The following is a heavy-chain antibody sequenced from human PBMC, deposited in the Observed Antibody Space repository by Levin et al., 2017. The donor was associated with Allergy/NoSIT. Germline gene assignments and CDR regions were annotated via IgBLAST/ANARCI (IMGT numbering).Heavy chain of an antibody. Sequence: PSETLSLTCAVYGGSFSGYYWSWIRQPPGKGLEWIGEINHSGSTNYNPSLKSRVTISVDTSKNQFSLKLSSVTAADTAVYYCARVKYSSSWQHYWYFDLWGRGTLVTVSS. CDR2: INHSGST. J-gene: IGHJ2*01. CDR1: GGSFSGYY. V-gene: IGHV4-34*01. D-gene: IGHD6-13*01. CDR3: ARVKYSSSWQHYWYFDL.